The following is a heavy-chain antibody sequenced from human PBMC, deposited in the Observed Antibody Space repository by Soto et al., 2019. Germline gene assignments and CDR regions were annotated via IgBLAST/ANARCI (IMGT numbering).Heavy chain of an antibody. J-gene: IGHJ5*02. V-gene: IGHV4-59*01. D-gene: IGHD4-17*01. CDR1: GGSISSYY. CDR3: ARRYDDYGDFWFDP. Sequence: QVQLQESGPGLVKPSETLSLTCTVSGGSISSYYWSWIRQPPEKGLEWIGYIYYSGSTNYNPSLKSRVTISVDTSKNQFSLKLSSVTAADTAVYYCARRYDDYGDFWFDPWGQGTLVTVSS. CDR2: IYYSGST.